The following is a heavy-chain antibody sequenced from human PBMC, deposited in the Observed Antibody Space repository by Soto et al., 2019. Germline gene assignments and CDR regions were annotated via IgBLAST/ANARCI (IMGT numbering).Heavy chain of an antibody. CDR3: AGSTYYYESSGYYGDAFEI. CDR1: GYTFTGYY. V-gene: IGHV1-2*04. Sequence: ASVKVSCKASGYTFTGYYMHWVRQAPGQGLEWMGWINPNSGGTNYAQKFQGWVTMTRVTSISTAYMELSRLRSDDTAVYYCAGSTYYYESSGYYGDAFEIWGQGTMVTVSS. D-gene: IGHD3-22*01. CDR2: INPNSGGT. J-gene: IGHJ3*02.